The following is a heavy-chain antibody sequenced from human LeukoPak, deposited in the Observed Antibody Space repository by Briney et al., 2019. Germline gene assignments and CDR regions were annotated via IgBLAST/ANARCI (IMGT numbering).Heavy chain of an antibody. D-gene: IGHD3-9*01. CDR1: GFRFSDYP. CDR3: ASDQRYAFDY. V-gene: IGHV3-48*02. CDR2: IRTSAEGANYA. J-gene: IGHJ4*02. Sequence: GGSLRLSCATSGFRFSDYPMNWVRQAPGKGLEWVSNIRTSAEGANYAYYADSVKGRVTISRDDAKSTLCLHMNSLRDDDTAVYYCASDQRYAFDYWGQGILVTVSS.